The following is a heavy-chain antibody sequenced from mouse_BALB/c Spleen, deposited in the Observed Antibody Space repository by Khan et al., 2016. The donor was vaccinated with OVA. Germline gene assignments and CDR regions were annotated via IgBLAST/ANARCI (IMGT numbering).Heavy chain of an antibody. CDR2: ILPGRGNI. Sequence: VQLQESGAELMKPGASVKISCKTTGYTFSNYWIEWIKQRPGHGLEWIGEILPGRGNINYNEKFKGKATFTADTSSNIAYMQLNSLTSEDSAVYYCARGAETTYGMDYWGQGTSVTVSS. V-gene: IGHV1-9*01. J-gene: IGHJ4*01. D-gene: IGHD2-12*01. CDR3: ARGAETTYGMDY. CDR1: GYTFSNYW.